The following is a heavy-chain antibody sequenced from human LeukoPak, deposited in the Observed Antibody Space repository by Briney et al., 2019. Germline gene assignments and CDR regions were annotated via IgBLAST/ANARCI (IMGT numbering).Heavy chain of an antibody. CDR2: ISTTGSTT. Sequence: GGSLRLSCAASGFTFSDYYMTWIRQAPGKGLEWISYISTTGSTTSYAASVKGRFTISRDNAKNSLYLQMNSLRAEDTAVYYCASLVDTAMVNNWFDPWGQGTLVTVSS. V-gene: IGHV3-11*04. D-gene: IGHD5-18*01. J-gene: IGHJ5*02. CDR1: GFTFSDYY. CDR3: ASLVDTAMVNNWFDP.